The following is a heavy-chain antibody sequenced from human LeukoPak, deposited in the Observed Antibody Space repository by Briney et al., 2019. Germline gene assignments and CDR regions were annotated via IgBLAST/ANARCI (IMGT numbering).Heavy chain of an antibody. J-gene: IGHJ6*03. D-gene: IGHD2-2*01. CDR2: ISGSSNIK. CDR3: ARDTVLQLPYYYYYMDV. CDR1: GFPFSTYS. V-gene: IGHV3-48*04. Sequence: GSLRLSCAASGFPFSTYSMNWVRQAPGKGLEWISYISGSSNIKYYPDSVKGRFSISRDNAKNSLYLQMKSLRAEDTAVYYCARDTVLQLPYYYYYMDVWGKGTTVTVSS.